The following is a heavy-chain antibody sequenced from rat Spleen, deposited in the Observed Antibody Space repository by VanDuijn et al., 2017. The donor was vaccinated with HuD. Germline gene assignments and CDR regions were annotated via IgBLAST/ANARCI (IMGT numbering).Heavy chain of an antibody. J-gene: IGHJ3*01. Sequence: QVQLKESGPGLVQPSQTLSLTCTVSGFTLTRYHVHWVRQPPGKGLEWMGVVWSDGDTSYNSSLTSRLSISRDTSKSQVFLTRNSLQPDDKAVYYCAGAWFAYWGKGPLVTVSS. V-gene: IGHV2-32*01. CDR3: AGAWFAY. CDR2: VWSDGDT. CDR1: GFTLTRYH.